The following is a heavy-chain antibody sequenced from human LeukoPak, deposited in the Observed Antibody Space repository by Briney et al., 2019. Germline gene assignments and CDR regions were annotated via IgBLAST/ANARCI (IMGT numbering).Heavy chain of an antibody. J-gene: IGHJ4*02. V-gene: IGHV4-59*01. D-gene: IGHD1-26*01. Sequence: SETLSLTCTVSGVSISSYHWSWIRQPPGKGLEWIGYIYYSGSTNYNPSLKSRVTISVDTSKNQFSLKLSTVTAADTAVYYCARMESSGSAIDYWGQGTLVTVSS. CDR2: IYYSGST. CDR3: ARMESSGSAIDY. CDR1: GVSISSYH.